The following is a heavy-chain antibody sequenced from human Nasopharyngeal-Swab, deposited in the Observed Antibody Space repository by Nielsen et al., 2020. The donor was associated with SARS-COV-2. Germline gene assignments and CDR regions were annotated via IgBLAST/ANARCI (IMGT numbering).Heavy chain of an antibody. CDR3: SWSGYQGAYYYYYGMDV. Sequence: WVRQAPGQRLEWMGWINAGNGNTKYSQKFQGRVTITRDTSASTAYMELSSLRSEDTAVYYCSWSGYQGAYYYYYGMDVWGQGTTVTVSS. V-gene: IGHV1-3*01. D-gene: IGHD3-3*01. J-gene: IGHJ6*02. CDR2: INAGNGNT.